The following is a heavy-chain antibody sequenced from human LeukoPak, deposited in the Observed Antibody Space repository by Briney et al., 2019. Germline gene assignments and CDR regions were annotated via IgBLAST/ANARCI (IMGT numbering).Heavy chain of an antibody. V-gene: IGHV3-74*01. CDR2: LNSDGSST. CDR3: ARDRGGSYFLIDY. Sequence: GGSLRLSCAASGFTFSSYWMHWVRQTPGKGLVWVSRLNSDGSSTTYADSVKGRFTISRDNAKNTLYLQMNSLRAEDTAVYYCARDRGGSYFLIDYWGQGTLVTVSS. D-gene: IGHD3-10*01. CDR1: GFTFSSYW. J-gene: IGHJ4*02.